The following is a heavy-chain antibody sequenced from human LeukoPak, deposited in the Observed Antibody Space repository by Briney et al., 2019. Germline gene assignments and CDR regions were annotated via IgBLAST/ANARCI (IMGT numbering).Heavy chain of an antibody. CDR3: ARIGAARGEDFDY. CDR2: IYYSGST. V-gene: IGHV4-59*01. CDR1: GGSISSYY. J-gene: IGHJ4*02. Sequence: SETLSLTCTVSGGSISSYYWSWIRQPPGKGLEWIGYIYYSGSTNYNPSLKSRVTISVDTSKNQFSLKLSSVTAADTAVYYCARIGAARGEDFDYWGQGTLVTVSS. D-gene: IGHD3-10*01.